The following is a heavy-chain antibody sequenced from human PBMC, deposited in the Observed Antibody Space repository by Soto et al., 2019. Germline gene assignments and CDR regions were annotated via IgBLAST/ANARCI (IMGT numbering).Heavy chain of an antibody. D-gene: IGHD3-10*01. Sequence: QVQLVESGGGVVQPGRSLRLSCAASGFTFSSYGMHWVRQAPGKGLEWVAVIWYDGSNKYYADSVKGRFTISRDNSKNPLYLQMNRLRAEDKAVYYCARARYGSGSYPDAFDIWGQGTMVTVSS. CDR3: ARARYGSGSYPDAFDI. J-gene: IGHJ3*02. CDR1: GFTFSSYG. V-gene: IGHV3-33*01. CDR2: IWYDGSNK.